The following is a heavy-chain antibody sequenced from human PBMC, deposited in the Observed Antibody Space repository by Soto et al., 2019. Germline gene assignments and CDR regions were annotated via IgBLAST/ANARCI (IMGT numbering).Heavy chain of an antibody. CDR3: ARAAGTEGYFDY. Sequence: QVQLVESGGGVVQPGRSLRLSCAASGFTFSSYGMHWVRQAPGKGVEWVAVIWYDGSNKYYADSVKGRFTISRDNSKNALYLHMNCLRAEDTAVYYGARAAGTEGYFDYWGQGTVVTVSS. CDR1: GFTFSSYG. V-gene: IGHV3-33*01. J-gene: IGHJ4*02. CDR2: IWYDGSNK. D-gene: IGHD6-13*01.